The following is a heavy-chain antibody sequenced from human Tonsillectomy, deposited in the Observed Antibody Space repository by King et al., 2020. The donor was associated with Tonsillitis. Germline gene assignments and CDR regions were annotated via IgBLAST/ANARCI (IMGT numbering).Heavy chain of an antibody. V-gene: IGHV4-59*01. D-gene: IGHD5-12*01. J-gene: IGHJ6*02. CDR2: IYYSGST. Sequence: LQLQESGPGLVKPSETLSLTCTVSGGSISSYYWSWIRQPPGKGLEWIGYIYYSGSTNYNPSLKSRVTISVDTSKNQFSLKLSSVTAADTAVYYCARDRGVACYYGMDVWGQGTTVTVSS. CDR1: GGSISSYY. CDR3: ARDRGVACYYGMDV.